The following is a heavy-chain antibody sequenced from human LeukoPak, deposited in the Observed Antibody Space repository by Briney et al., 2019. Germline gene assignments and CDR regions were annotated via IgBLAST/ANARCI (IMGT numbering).Heavy chain of an antibody. CDR1: GFTFSSYA. J-gene: IGHJ6*04. V-gene: IGHV3-23*01. Sequence: PGESLRLSCAAPGFTFSSYAMAWVRQAPGKGLEWVSTIGSSAGTTLYADSVKGRFTISRDNSKNTLYLQINSLRAEDTALYYCAKGTNNGRPNSFSPHGMDVWGKGTTVTVSS. CDR2: IGSSAGTT. CDR3: AKGTNNGRPNSFSPHGMDV. D-gene: IGHD2-8*01.